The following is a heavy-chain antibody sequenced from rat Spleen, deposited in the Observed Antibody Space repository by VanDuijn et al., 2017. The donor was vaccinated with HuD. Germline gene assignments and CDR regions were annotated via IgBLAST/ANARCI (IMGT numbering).Heavy chain of an antibody. CDR1: GFTFNNYW. CDR3: VREEFGVRD. V-gene: IGHV4-2*01. CDR2: INKDSRTI. J-gene: IGHJ2*01. Sequence: EVQLVQSGGGLVQPGRSLKLSCVASGFTFNNYWMTWIRQAPGKGLEWIAEINKDSRTIKYNPSLKDKFTISRDNVQNTLYLQMSKLGSEDTAIYYCVREEFGVRDWGQGVMVTVSS. D-gene: IGHD4-3*01.